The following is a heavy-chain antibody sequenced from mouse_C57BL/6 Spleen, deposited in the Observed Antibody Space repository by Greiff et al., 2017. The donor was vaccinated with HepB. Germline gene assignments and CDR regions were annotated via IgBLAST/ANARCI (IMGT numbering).Heavy chain of an antibody. CDR2: IDPSDSYT. Sequence: VQLQQPGAELVMPGASVKLSCKASGYTFTSYWMHWVKQRPGQGLEWIGEIDPSDSYTNYNQKFKGKSTLTVDKSSSTAYMQLSSLTSEDSAVYYCASSDGNCFAYWGQGTLVTVSA. CDR3: ASSDGNCFAY. CDR1: GYTFTSYW. V-gene: IGHV1-69*01. J-gene: IGHJ3*01. D-gene: IGHD2-1*01.